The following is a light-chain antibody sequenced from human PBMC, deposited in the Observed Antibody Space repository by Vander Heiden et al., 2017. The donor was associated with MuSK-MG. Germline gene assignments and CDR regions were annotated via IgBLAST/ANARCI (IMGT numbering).Light chain of an antibody. CDR1: QGISSY. CDR2: AAS. V-gene: IGKV1-9*01. CDR3: PKIRRQSLT. Sequence: SPCLLYEYVGDRVTITCRASQGISSYLAWYQQKPGKAPKLLIYAASTLQSGVPSRFFGGGAGTEVAPITSSQKSDLSVTDNHPKIRRQSLTFGGGTKVEIK. J-gene: IGKJ4*01.